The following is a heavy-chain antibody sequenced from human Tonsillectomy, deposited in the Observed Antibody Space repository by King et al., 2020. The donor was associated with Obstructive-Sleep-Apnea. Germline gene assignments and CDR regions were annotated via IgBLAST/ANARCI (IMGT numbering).Heavy chain of an antibody. CDR2: INPNSGGT. V-gene: IGHV1-2*02. J-gene: IGHJ4*01. CDR1: GYTFTGFY. Sequence: VQLVESGAEVKKPGASVKVSCKTFGYTFTGFYMYWVRQAPGQGLEWMGWINPNSGGTKYAPKFQGRVTLTRDTSITTTYMELSSLRSDDTAIYYCVRDFTARGSGSRDHWGQGTLVTVSS. D-gene: IGHD3-10*01. CDR3: VRDFTARGSGSRDH.